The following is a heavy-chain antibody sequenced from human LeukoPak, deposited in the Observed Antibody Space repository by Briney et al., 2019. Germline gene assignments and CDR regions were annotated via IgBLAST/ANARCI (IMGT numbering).Heavy chain of an antibody. CDR2: INPNSGGT. CDR3: ARGSDYDRSGYFYIMET. CDR1: GYTSTGYY. V-gene: IGHV1-2*04. D-gene: IGHD3-22*01. J-gene: IGHJ5*02. Sequence: ASVKVSCKASGYTSTGYYMHWVRQAPGQGLEWMGWINPNSGGTNYAQKFQGWVTMTRDTSISTAYMELSRLRSDDTAVYYCARGSDYDRSGYFYIMETWGQGTLVTVSS.